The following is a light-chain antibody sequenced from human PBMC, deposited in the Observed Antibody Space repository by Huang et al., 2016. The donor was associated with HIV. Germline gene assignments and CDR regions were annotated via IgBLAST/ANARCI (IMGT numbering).Light chain of an antibody. J-gene: IGKJ4*01. Sequence: EIVLTQSPDTLSLSPGARATLSCRAYLSWYQQRPGQAPKLLIYDTSYRAAGVPARFSGSGSGSDFALSINNLETDDFVVYYCQQRSGWPPTFGGGTKVEL. CDR3: QQRSGWPPT. V-gene: IGKV3-11*01. CDR2: DTS.